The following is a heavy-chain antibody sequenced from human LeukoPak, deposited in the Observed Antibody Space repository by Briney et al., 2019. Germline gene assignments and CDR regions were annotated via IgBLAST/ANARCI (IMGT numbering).Heavy chain of an antibody. V-gene: IGHV1-2*02. J-gene: IGHJ5*02. D-gene: IGHD6-6*01. Sequence: GASVKVSCKASGYTFTGYYMHWVRQAPGQGLEWMGWINPNSGGTNYAQKFQGRVTMTRDTSISTAYMELSRLRSDDTAVYYCARGLSTYSTSGNWFDPWGQGTLVTVSS. CDR2: INPNSGGT. CDR3: ARGLSTYSTSGNWFDP. CDR1: GYTFTGYY.